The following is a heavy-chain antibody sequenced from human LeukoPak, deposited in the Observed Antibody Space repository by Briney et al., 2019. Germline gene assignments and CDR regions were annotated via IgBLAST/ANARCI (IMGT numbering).Heavy chain of an antibody. V-gene: IGHV3-23*01. J-gene: IGHJ4*02. D-gene: IGHD3-22*01. Sequence: PGGSLRLSCAASGFTFSSYAMSWVRQAPGKGLEWVSAISGSGGSTYYADSVKGRFTISRDNSKNTLYLQMDSLRAEDTAVYYCAKDLAYYDSSGRDNTHNDYWGQGTLVTVSS. CDR2: ISGSGGST. CDR1: GFTFSSYA. CDR3: AKDLAYYDSSGRDNTHNDY.